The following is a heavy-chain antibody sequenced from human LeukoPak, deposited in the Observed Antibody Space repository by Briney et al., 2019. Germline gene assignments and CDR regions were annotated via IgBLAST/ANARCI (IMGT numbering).Heavy chain of an antibody. Sequence: PGGSLRLSCAASGFTFSSYAMSWVRQAPGKGLEWVSAISGSGGSTYYADSVKGRFTISRDNSKNTLYLQMNSLRAEDTAVYYCAKDPTQWLVTFNDYWGQGTLVTVSS. CDR1: GFTFSSYA. V-gene: IGHV3-23*01. J-gene: IGHJ4*02. CDR2: ISGSGGST. CDR3: AKDPTQWLVTFNDY. D-gene: IGHD6-19*01.